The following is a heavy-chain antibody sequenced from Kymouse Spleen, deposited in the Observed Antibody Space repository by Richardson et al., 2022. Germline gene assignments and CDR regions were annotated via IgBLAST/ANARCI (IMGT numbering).Heavy chain of an antibody. J-gene: IGHJ6*02. Sequence: EVQLVESGGGLVQPGGSLRLSCAASGFTFSSYAMSWVRQAPGKGLEWVSAISGSGGSTYYADSVKGRFTISRDNSKNTLYLQMNSLRAEDTAVYYCAKDYDILTGYYYGMDVWGQGTTVTVSS. D-gene: IGHD3-9*01. CDR3: AKDYDILTGYYYGMDV. V-gene: IGHV3-23*04. CDR2: ISGSGGST. CDR1: GFTFSSYA.